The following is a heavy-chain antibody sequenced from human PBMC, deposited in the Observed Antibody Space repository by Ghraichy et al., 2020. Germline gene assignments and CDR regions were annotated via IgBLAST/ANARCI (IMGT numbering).Heavy chain of an antibody. CDR2: INHSGST. CDR3: ARRKPGLQAKKYFDWLSAPSPPFDY. J-gene: IGHJ4*02. V-gene: IGHV4-34*01. CDR1: GGSFSGYY. Sequence: SETLSLTCAVYGGSFSGYYWSWIRQPPGKGLEWIGEINHSGSTNYNPSLKSRVTISVDTSKNQFSLKLSSVTAADTAVYYCARRKPGLQAKKYFDWLSAPSPPFDYWGQGTLVTVSS. D-gene: IGHD3-9*01.